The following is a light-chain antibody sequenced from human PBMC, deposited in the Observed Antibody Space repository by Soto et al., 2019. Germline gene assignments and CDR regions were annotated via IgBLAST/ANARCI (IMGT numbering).Light chain of an antibody. CDR1: SSDVGSYNL. Sequence: ALTQPASASGSPGQSIAISCTGTSSDVGSYNLVSWYQQHPGKAPKLMIYEVSNRPSGVSNRFSGSKSGNTASLTISGLQAEDEADYYCCSYAGSSTHNYLLGTGTKVTVL. CDR3: CSYAGSSTHNYL. CDR2: EVS. V-gene: IGLV2-23*02. J-gene: IGLJ1*01.